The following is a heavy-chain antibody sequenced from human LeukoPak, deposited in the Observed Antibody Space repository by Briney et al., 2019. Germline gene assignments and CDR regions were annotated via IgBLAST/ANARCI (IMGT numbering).Heavy chain of an antibody. J-gene: IGHJ1*01. CDR1: GFIFSSYA. D-gene: IGHD6-19*01. CDR3: ARDEAGHSSE. CDR2: ITSDGGTT. Sequence: GGSLRLSCAASGFIFSSYAMHWVRQAPGEGLEHVSSITSDGGTTYYASSVRGRFTISRDNSKNMLYLQMGSLRDEDMSVYYCARDEAGHSSEWGQGTLVTVSS. V-gene: IGHV3-64*01.